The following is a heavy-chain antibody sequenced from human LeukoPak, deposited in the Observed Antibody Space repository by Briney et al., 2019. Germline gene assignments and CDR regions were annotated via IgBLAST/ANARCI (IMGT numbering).Heavy chain of an antibody. CDR1: GFTFSSYS. CDR2: ISSSSSYI. J-gene: IGHJ4*02. V-gene: IGHV3-21*01. CDR3: ARDGIAVAGKGGFDY. D-gene: IGHD6-19*01. Sequence: GGSLRLSCAASGFTFSSYSMNWVRQAPGKGLEWVSSISSSSSYIYYADSVKGRFTISRDNAKNSLYLQMNSPRAEDTAVYYCARDGIAVAGKGGFDYWGQGTLVTVSS.